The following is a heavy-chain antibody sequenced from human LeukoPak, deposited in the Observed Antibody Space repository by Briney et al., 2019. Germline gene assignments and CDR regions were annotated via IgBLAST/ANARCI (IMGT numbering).Heavy chain of an antibody. CDR2: IYYSGST. J-gene: IGHJ4*02. CDR3: ARNHYYDSSGLGD. V-gene: IGHV4-59*01. D-gene: IGHD3-22*01. Sequence: PSETLSLTCTVSGGSISSYYWSWIRQPPGKGLQWIGYIYYSGSTNYNPSLKSRVTISVDTSKNQFSLKLSSVTAADTAVYYCARNHYYDSSGLGDWGQGTLVTASS. CDR1: GGSISSYY.